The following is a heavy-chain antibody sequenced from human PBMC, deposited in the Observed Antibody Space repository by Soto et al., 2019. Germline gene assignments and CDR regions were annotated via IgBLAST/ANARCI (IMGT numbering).Heavy chain of an antibody. V-gene: IGHV3-74*01. CDR1: GFDFSNTW. D-gene: IGHD1-20*01. CDR2: INSDGSSI. CDR3: AKDWYHTIDS. Sequence: PGGSLRLSCATSGFDFSNTWIHWVRQVPGQGLVWVSRINSDGSSIIYAVSVKGRFTLSRDNAKNTVHLQMSSLRVEDTAVYYCAKDWYHTIDSWGQGIPVTVSS. J-gene: IGHJ4*02.